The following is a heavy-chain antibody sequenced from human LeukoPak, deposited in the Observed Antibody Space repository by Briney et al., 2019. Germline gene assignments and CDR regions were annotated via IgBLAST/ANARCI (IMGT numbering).Heavy chain of an antibody. V-gene: IGHV1-18*01. J-gene: IGHJ4*02. CDR3: ARDRDRMVRYSIATEPFDY. D-gene: IGHD5-18*01. CDR1: GYTFTSYG. Sequence: GASVKVSCKASGYTFTSYGISWVRQAPGQGLEWMGWISAYNGNTNYAQKLQGRVTMTTDTSTSTAYMELRSLRSDDTAMYYCARDRDRMVRYSIATEPFDYWGQGTLVTVSS. CDR2: ISAYNGNT.